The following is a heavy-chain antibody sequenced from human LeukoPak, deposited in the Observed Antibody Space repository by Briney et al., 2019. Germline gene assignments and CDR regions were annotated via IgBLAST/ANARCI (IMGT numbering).Heavy chain of an antibody. V-gene: IGHV3-33*01. D-gene: IGHD6-6*01. CDR2: IWYDGSKK. Sequence: GRSLRLSCAASGFTFSDYGIHWVRQAPGQGLEWVELIWYDGSKKYYADSVKGRFTISRDNTKNTLYLQLNSLRADDTAVYYCARAHSSSSTFDLWGQGTLVTVSS. CDR1: GFTFSDYG. CDR3: ARAHSSSSTFDL. J-gene: IGHJ4*02.